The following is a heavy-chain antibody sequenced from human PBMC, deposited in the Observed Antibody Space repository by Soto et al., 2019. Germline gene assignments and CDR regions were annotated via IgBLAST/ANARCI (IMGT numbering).Heavy chain of an antibody. V-gene: IGHV3-48*02. D-gene: IGHD6-19*01. Sequence: EVQLVESGGALVQRGGSLTLSCAASGFRFSIYSMNWVRQAPGKGLDWSAYITSDTKTIKYAESVKGRFTISRDNAKNSVYLQIDNLSDEDTAVYYCARSVEGHFDYWGQGTVVTVSS. CDR3: ARSVEGHFDY. CDR2: ITSDTKTI. CDR1: GFRFSIYS. J-gene: IGHJ4*02.